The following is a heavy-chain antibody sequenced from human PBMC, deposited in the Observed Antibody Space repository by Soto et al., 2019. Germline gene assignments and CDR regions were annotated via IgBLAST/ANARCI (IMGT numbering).Heavy chain of an antibody. CDR2: IYYSGST. CDR1: GGSISSGGYY. CDR3: ARVVYDILTGYNFDY. Sequence: PSETLSLTCTVSGGSISSGGYYWSWIRQHPGKGLEWIGYIYYSGSTYYNPSLKSRVTISVDTSKNQFSLKLSSVTAADTAVYYCARVVYDILTGYNFDYWGQGTLVTVSS. J-gene: IGHJ4*02. D-gene: IGHD3-9*01. V-gene: IGHV4-31*03.